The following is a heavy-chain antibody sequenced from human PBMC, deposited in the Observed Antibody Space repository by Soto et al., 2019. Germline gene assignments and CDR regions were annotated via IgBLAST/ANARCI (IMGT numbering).Heavy chain of an antibody. Sequence: QVQLQESGPGLVKPSGTLSLTCAVSGGSISTSNWWSWVRQPPGKGLEWIGEVYHSGSTNYNPSCKSRVAMSVDKSKNQFSLKLNSVTAADTALYYCARTSTSETRFDYWGQGSLVTVSS. J-gene: IGHJ4*02. CDR3: ARTSTSETRFDY. D-gene: IGHD1-1*01. V-gene: IGHV4-4*02. CDR1: GGSISTSNW. CDR2: VYHSGST.